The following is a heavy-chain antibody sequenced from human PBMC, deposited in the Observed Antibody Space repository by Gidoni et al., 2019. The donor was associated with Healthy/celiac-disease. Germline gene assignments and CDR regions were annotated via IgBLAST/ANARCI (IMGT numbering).Heavy chain of an antibody. J-gene: IGHJ6*02. CDR3: ARGYCSGGSCYPFYYYGMDV. CDR2: IIPIFGTA. D-gene: IGHD2-15*01. CDR1: GGTFSSYA. V-gene: IGHV1-69*06. Sequence: QVQLVQSGAEVKKPGSSVKVSCKASGGTFSSYALSWVRQAPGQGLEWMGGIIPIFGTANYAQKFQGRVTITADKSTSTAYMELSSLRSEDTAVYYCARGYCSGGSCYPFYYYGMDVWGQGTTVTVSS.